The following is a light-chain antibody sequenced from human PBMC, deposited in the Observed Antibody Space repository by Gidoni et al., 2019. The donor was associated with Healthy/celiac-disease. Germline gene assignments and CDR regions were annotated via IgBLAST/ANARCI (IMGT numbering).Light chain of an antibody. CDR2: GAS. J-gene: IGKJ1*01. CDR1: QSVSSSY. CDR3: PQYYSPPRGP. Sequence: EIVLTQSPGTLSLSPGERATLSCRASQSVSSSYLAWYQQKPGPAPRLLLHGASSRATGIPSQVRGRGFGNDFHFPIRRPEPGDFSVYYLPQYYSPPRGPFGQGTKVEIK. V-gene: IGKV3-20*01.